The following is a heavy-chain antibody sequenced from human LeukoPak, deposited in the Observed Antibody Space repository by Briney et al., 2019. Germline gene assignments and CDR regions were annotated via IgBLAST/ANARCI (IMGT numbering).Heavy chain of an antibody. D-gene: IGHD3-22*01. Sequence: GGSLRLSCAASGFTFSSYEMNWVRQAPGKGLEWVSYISSSGSTIYYADSVKGRFTISRDNAKNTLYLQMNSLRAEDTAVYYCAKDLFYYDKGGFDYWGQGTPVTVSS. J-gene: IGHJ4*02. CDR3: AKDLFYYDKGGFDY. CDR1: GFTFSSYE. V-gene: IGHV3-48*03. CDR2: ISSSGSTI.